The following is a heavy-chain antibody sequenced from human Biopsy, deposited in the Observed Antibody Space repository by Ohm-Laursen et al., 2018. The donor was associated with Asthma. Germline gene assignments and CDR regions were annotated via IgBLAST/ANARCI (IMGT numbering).Heavy chain of an antibody. CDR2: AHFSGST. V-gene: IGHV4-30-4*08. Sequence: SETLSLTCTVSGGYIDSHDWSWCWIRQSPGKGLQWLGYAHFSGSTHYNPSLERRVRMSVDTSKSQVSLSLRSVSAADTAVYFCARVLRYGDIFFSMDVWGQGTTVTVSS. J-gene: IGHJ6*01. D-gene: IGHD4-17*01. CDR3: ARVLRYGDIFFSMDV. CDR1: GGYIDSHDWS.